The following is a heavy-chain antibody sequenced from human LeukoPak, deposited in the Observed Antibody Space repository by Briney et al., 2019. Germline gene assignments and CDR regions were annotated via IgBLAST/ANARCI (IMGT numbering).Heavy chain of an antibody. CDR1: GFTVSSNY. CDR3: ARSGIVVVPAALDV. Sequence: GGSLRLSCAASGFTVSSNYMSWVRQAPGKGLEWVSVIYSGGSTYYADSVKGRFTISRHNSKNTLYLQMSSMRAEDTAVYYCARSGIVVVPAALDVWGQGTTVTVSS. D-gene: IGHD2-2*01. V-gene: IGHV3-53*04. CDR2: IYSGGST. J-gene: IGHJ6*02.